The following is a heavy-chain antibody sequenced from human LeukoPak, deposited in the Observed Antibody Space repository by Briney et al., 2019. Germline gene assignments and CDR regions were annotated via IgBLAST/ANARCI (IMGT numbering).Heavy chain of an antibody. D-gene: IGHD3-9*01. CDR3: ARNFDMKGFDP. Sequence: GSSVKVSCKPSGYTFTGYYMNWVQQAPGQGLKGMGWITSDSGFTKYAQKFHGRVTMTRDTSITTVYMDLTRLTSDDTAVYYCARNFDMKGFDPWGQGTLVTASS. CDR1: GYTFTGYY. J-gene: IGHJ5*02. CDR2: ITSDSGFT. V-gene: IGHV1-2*02.